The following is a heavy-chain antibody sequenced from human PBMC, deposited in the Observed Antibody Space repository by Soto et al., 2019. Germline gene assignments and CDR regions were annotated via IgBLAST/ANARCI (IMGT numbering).Heavy chain of an antibody. V-gene: IGHV1-18*01. J-gene: IGHJ4*02. Sequence: GASVKVSCKASGYTFTSYGISWVRQAPGQGLEWMGWISAYNGNTNYAQKLQGRVTMTTDTSTSTDYMELRSLRSEDTAVYYCARDHNTYYYDSSGSDYWGQGTLVTVSS. CDR3: ARDHNTYYYDSSGSDY. D-gene: IGHD3-22*01. CDR1: GYTFTSYG. CDR2: ISAYNGNT.